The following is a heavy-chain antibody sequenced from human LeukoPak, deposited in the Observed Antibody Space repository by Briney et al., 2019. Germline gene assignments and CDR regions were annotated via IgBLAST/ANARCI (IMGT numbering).Heavy chain of an antibody. J-gene: IGHJ5*02. CDR3: TRVLSSRYNNNWFDP. D-gene: IGHD6-13*01. Sequence: ASVKVSCKASGYTFTSYAMKWVRQAPGQGLEWMGWINTNTGNPTYAQGFTGRFVFSLDTSVSTAYLQISSLKAEDTAVYYCTRVLSSRYNNNWFDPWGQGTLVTVSS. CDR2: INTNTGNP. CDR1: GYTFTSYA. V-gene: IGHV7-4-1*02.